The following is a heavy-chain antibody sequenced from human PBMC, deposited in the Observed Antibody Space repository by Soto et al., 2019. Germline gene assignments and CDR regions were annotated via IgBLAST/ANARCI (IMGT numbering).Heavy chain of an antibody. J-gene: IGHJ6*02. D-gene: IGHD3-3*01. CDR1: GYTFSNYY. CDR2: INPNGGST. Sequence: AAVKVSCKACGYTFSNYYIHWVRQAPGQGLEWMGIINPNGGSTTYAQKFQGRVTMTRDTSTSTVYMELSSLTSEDTALYYCARDGWFSALRTPFGMDVWGQGTTVTVSS. CDR3: ARDGWFSALRTPFGMDV. V-gene: IGHV1-46*01.